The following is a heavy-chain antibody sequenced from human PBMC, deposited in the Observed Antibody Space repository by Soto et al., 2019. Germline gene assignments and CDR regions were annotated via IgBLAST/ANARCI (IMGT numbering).Heavy chain of an antibody. CDR3: ARGRIVASIHDAFEI. J-gene: IGHJ3*02. Sequence: QGQLLQSGDEVKTPGASVRVSCRASGYPFTSYGISWVRQAPGQGLEWVAWISAYNGNRNIAQKVQGRVTMTVETSTGTAHMELGDLTSADTAVYYCARGRIVASIHDAFEIWGQGTNVTVSS. V-gene: IGHV1-18*01. CDR1: GYPFTSYG. D-gene: IGHD5-12*01. CDR2: ISAYNGNR.